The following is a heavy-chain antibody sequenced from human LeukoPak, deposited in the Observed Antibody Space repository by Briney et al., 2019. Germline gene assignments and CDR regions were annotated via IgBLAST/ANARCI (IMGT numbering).Heavy chain of an antibody. J-gene: IGHJ4*02. CDR3: ARESYYDSSGYYYSAGRYYFDY. CDR2: IYTSGST. V-gene: IGHV4-4*07. Sequence: SETLSLTCTVSGGSISSYYWSWIRQPPGKGPEWIGRIYTSGSTNYNPSLKSRVTMSVDTSKNQFSLKLSSVTAADTAVYYCARESYYDSSGYYYSAGRYYFDYWGQGTLVTVSS. CDR1: GGSISSYY. D-gene: IGHD3-22*01.